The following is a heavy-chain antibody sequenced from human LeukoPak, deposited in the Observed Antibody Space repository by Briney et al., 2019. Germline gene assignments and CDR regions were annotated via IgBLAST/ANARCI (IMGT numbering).Heavy chain of an antibody. CDR3: ARSGIVGAISAFDI. J-gene: IGHJ3*02. CDR1: GFTFSSYS. V-gene: IGHV3-21*01. CDR2: ISSSSSYI. D-gene: IGHD1-26*01. Sequence: PGGSLRLSCAASGFTFSSYSMNWVRQAPGKGLEWVSSISSSSSYIYYADSVKGRFTISRDNAKNSLYLQMNSLRAEDTAVYYCARSGIVGAISAFDIWGQGTVVTVSS.